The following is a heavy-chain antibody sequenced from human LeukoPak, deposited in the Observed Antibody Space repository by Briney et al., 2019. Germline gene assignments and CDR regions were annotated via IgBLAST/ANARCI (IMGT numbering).Heavy chain of an antibody. V-gene: IGHV4-61*02. J-gene: IGHJ6*03. CDR3: ARDVFPPYYYGSGSYYNGDYYYYYMDV. Sequence: PSETLSLTCTVSGGSISSGSYYWSWIRQPAGKGLEWIGRIYTSGSTNYNPSLKSRVTISVDTSKNQFSLKLSSVTAADTAVYYCARDVFPPYYYGSGSYYNGDYYYYYMDVWGKGTTVTISS. CDR1: GGSISSGSYY. D-gene: IGHD3-10*01. CDR2: IYTSGST.